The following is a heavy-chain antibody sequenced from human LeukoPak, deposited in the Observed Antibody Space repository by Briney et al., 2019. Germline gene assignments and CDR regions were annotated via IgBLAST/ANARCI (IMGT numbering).Heavy chain of an antibody. Sequence: GGSLRLSCAASGFTFSSYAMSWVRQAPGEGLEWGAGISDRGGSTNYADSVKGRFTVSRDNPKNTLYLQMNCLRSEDTAVYFCAKRGVVIRAVLVVGFHKEAYYFDSWGQGALVTVSS. J-gene: IGHJ4*02. CDR3: AKRGVVIRAVLVVGFHKEAYYFDS. CDR2: ISDRGGST. D-gene: IGHD2-15*01. CDR1: GFTFSSYA. V-gene: IGHV3-23*01.